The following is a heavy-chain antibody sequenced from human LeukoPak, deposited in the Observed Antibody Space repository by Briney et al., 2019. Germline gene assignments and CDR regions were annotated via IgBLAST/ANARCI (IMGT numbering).Heavy chain of an antibody. CDR1: GFTFSSYW. D-gene: IGHD3-3*01. CDR2: IKQDGSEK. J-gene: IGHJ4*02. Sequence: GGSLRLSCAASGFTFSSYWMSWVRQAPGKGLEWVANIKQDGSEKYYVDSVKGRFTISRDNAKNSLYLQMNSLRAEDTAVYYCARATPGSGYYPLFDYWGQGTLVTVSS. V-gene: IGHV3-7*03. CDR3: ARATPGSGYYPLFDY.